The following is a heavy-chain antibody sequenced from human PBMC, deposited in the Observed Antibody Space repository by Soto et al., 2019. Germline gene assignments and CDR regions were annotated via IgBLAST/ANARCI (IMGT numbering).Heavy chain of an antibody. CDR3: ARDWGLGYCTNGVCYTPRGYYYYGMDV. CDR1: GFTFSSYA. V-gene: IGHV3-30-3*01. J-gene: IGHJ6*02. CDR2: ISYDGGNK. Sequence: GGSLRLSCAASGFTFSSYAMHWVRQAPGKGLEWVAVISYDGGNKYYADSVKGRFTISRDNSKNTLYLQMNSLRAEDTAVYYCARDWGLGYCTNGVCYTPRGYYYYGMDVWGQGTTVTVSS. D-gene: IGHD2-8*01.